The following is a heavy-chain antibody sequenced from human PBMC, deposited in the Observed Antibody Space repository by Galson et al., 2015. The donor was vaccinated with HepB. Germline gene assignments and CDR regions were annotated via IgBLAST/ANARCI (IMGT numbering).Heavy chain of an antibody. Sequence: SCKVSGYTLTELSMHWVRQAPGKGLEWVAVISYDGSNKYYADSVKGRFTISRDNSKNTLYLQMNSLRAEDTAVYYCAKDWVYCGGDCYYNGMDVWGQGTTVTVSS. CDR2: ISYDGSNK. CDR1: GYTLTELS. CDR3: AKDWVYCGGDCYYNGMDV. V-gene: IGHV3-30*18. J-gene: IGHJ6*02. D-gene: IGHD2-21*01.